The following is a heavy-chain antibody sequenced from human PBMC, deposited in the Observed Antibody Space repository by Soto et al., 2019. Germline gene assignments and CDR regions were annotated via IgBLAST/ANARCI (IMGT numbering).Heavy chain of an antibody. CDR2: INHSGSN. CDR1: GGSFSGYY. Sequence: PSETLSLTCAVYGGSFSGYYWSWIRQPPGKGLEWIGEINHSGSNNYNPSLKSRVTISVDTSKNQFSLKLSSVTAADTAVYYCARDASEYRHEYFDYWGQGTLVTVSS. D-gene: IGHD2-2*02. J-gene: IGHJ4*02. CDR3: ARDASEYRHEYFDY. V-gene: IGHV4-34*01.